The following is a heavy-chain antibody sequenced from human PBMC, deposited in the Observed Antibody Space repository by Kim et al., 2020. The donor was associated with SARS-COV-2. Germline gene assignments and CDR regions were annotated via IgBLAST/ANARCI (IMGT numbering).Heavy chain of an antibody. CDR1: GYTFTSYG. D-gene: IGHD3-10*01. CDR2: ISAYNGNT. V-gene: IGHV1-18*01. CDR3: ARANLLPGNRWFDP. Sequence: ASVKVSCKASGYTFTSYGISWVRQAPGQGLEWMGWISAYNGNTNYAQKLQGRVTMTTDTSTSTAYMELRSLRSDDTAGYYCARANLLPGNRWFDPWGQGTLVTVSS. J-gene: IGHJ5*02.